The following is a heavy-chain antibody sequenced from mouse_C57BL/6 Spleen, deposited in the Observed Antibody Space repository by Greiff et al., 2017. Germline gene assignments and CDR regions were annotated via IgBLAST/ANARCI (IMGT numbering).Heavy chain of an antibody. J-gene: IGHJ1*03. CDR1: GFNIKDYY. CDR3: TTNPGSSYPLLRYFDV. V-gene: IGHV14-1*01. D-gene: IGHD1-1*01. Sequence: VQLQQSGAELVRPGASVKLSCTASGFNIKDYYMHWVKQRPEQGLEWIGRIDPEDGDTEYAPKFQGKATMTADTSSNTAYLQLSSLTSEDTAVYYCTTNPGSSYPLLRYFDVWGTGTTVTVSS. CDR2: IDPEDGDT.